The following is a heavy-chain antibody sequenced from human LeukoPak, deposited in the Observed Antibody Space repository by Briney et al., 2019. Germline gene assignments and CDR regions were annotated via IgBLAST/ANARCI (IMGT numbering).Heavy chain of an antibody. V-gene: IGHV3-33*01. CDR1: GFTFSSYG. D-gene: IGHD3-22*01. CDR2: IWYDGSNK. Sequence: GGSLRLSCAASGFTFSSYGMHWVRQAPGKGPEWVAVIWYDGSNKYYAGSVKGRFTISRDNSKNTLYLQMNSLRAEDTAVYYCARDLLDSSGLYNWFDPWGQGTLVTVSS. J-gene: IGHJ5*02. CDR3: ARDLLDSSGLYNWFDP.